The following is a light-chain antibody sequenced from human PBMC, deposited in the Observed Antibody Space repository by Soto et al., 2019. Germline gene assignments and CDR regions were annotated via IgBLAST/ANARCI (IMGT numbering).Light chain of an antibody. Sequence: QAVVTQEPSLVVSPGGTVTLTCASSAGAVSTTNWPNWLQQKPGQAPRALIYSTDNKHAWTPARFSGSLLGGKAVLALSGAQPEDEAEYYCSLYYSGAHLVIGGGTKLTVL. CDR3: SLYYSGAHLV. CDR1: AGAVSTTNW. CDR2: STD. J-gene: IGLJ2*01. V-gene: IGLV7-43*01.